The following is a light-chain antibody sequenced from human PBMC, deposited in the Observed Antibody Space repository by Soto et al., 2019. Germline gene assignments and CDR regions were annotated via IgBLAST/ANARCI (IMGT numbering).Light chain of an antibody. CDR3: TAYTGSATYV. V-gene: IGLV2-14*01. Sequence: QSALTQPASVSGSPGQSITISCTGTSSDVGIYDYVSWYQQHPGKAPKLMIYEVSNRPSGVSNRFSASKSGNTASLTISGLQAEDEADYYCTAYTGSATYVIGTGTKLTVL. J-gene: IGLJ1*01. CDR1: SSDVGIYDY. CDR2: EVS.